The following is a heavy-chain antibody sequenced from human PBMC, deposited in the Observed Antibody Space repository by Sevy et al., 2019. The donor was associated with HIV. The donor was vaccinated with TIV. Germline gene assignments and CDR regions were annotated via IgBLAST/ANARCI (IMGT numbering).Heavy chain of an antibody. CDR2: MKEDGSER. J-gene: IGHJ4*02. V-gene: IGHV3-7*01. Sequence: GGSLRLSCAASEFTFSSYWRSWVRQAPGKGLEWVATMKEDGSERNYVDSVKGRFTISRDNAKNSLYLQMNSLRAEDTAVYYCVREGVGGYSYSLDCWGQGTLVTVSS. CDR1: EFTFSSYW. D-gene: IGHD5-18*01. CDR3: VREGVGGYSYSLDC.